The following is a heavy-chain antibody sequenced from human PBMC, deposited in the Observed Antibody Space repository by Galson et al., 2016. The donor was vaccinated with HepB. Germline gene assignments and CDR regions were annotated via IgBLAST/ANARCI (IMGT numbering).Heavy chain of an antibody. V-gene: IGHV3-48*02. J-gene: IGHJ4*02. CDR1: GFTFSSYS. CDR2: ISSASSTI. CDR3: AREKTAIIDY. Sequence: SLRLSCAASGFTFSSYSMNWVRRAPGKGLEWVSYISSASSTIYYADSVKGRFTISSNNAKNSLYLQMNSLRDEDTAVYYCAREKTAIIDYWGQGTLVTVSS. D-gene: IGHD5-18*01.